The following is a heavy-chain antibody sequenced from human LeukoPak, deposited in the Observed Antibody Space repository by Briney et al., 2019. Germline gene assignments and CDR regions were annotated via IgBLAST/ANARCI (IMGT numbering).Heavy chain of an antibody. J-gene: IGHJ5*02. CDR1: GYSISSGYY. CDR3: ARDHYPYYNFWSGYPYKANWFDP. Sequence: SETLFLTCTVSGYSISSGYYWGWIRQPPGKGLEWIGSIYHSGSTHYNPSLKSRVTISVDTSKNQFSLKLSSVTAADTAVYYCARDHYPYYNFWSGYPYKANWFDPWGQGTLVTVSS. CDR2: IYHSGST. D-gene: IGHD3-3*01. V-gene: IGHV4-38-2*02.